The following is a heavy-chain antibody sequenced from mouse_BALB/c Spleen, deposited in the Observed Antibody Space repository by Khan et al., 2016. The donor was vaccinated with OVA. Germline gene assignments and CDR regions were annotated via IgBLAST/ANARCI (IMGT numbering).Heavy chain of an antibody. CDR3: ARSPYGNFAY. CDR2: ISSDGDYT. Sequence: EVHLVESGGGLVKPGGSLKLSCAASGFTFSTYAMSWVRQTPEKRLEWVATISSDGDYTYYPDNVTGRFTISRDNAKNTLYLQMSSLRSEDTAMYYWARSPYGNFAYWGQGTLVTVSA. CDR1: GFTFSTYA. V-gene: IGHV5-9-3*01. D-gene: IGHD2-1*01. J-gene: IGHJ3*01.